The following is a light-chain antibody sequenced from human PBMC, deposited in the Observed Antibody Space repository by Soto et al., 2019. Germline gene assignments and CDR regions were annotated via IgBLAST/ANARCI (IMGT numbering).Light chain of an antibody. CDR2: AAS. V-gene: IGKV1-5*01. J-gene: IGKJ2*01. Sequence: DSQMTQSPSTLSAPVGDTGTITFLSSQSISSWLAWYHQKPGKAPKLLIYAASSLESGVASRFSGSGSGTEFTLTISSLQPDDFATYYCQQYNRYSYTFGQGAKVDIK. CDR3: QQYNRYSYT. CDR1: QSISSW.